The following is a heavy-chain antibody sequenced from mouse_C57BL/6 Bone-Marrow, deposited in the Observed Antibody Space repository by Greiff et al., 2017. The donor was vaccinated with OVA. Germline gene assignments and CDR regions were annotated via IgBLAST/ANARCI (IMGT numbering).Heavy chain of an antibody. CDR1: GYTFTSYW. CDR2: IHPNSGST. V-gene: IGHV1-64*01. Sequence: VQLQQPGAELVKPGASVKLSCKASGYTFTSYWMHWVKQRPGQGLEWIGMIHPNSGSTNYNEKFKSKATLTVDKSSSTAYMQLSSLISEDSAVYYCARGGQLRLPWFAYWGQGTLVTVSA. D-gene: IGHD3-2*02. J-gene: IGHJ3*01. CDR3: ARGGQLRLPWFAY.